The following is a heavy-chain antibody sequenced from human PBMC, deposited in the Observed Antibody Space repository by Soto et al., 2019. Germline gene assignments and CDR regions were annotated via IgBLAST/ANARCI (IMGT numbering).Heavy chain of an antibody. Sequence: GGSLRLSCAASGFTFSSYGMHWVRQAPGKGLEWVAVISYDGSNKYYADSVKGRFTISRDNSKNTLYLQMNSLRAEDTAVYYCARGAPVDYDSSGYYNAGFLPFDYWGQGTLVTVSS. CDR3: ARGAPVDYDSSGYYNAGFLPFDY. V-gene: IGHV3-30*03. D-gene: IGHD3-22*01. CDR1: GFTFSSYG. J-gene: IGHJ4*02. CDR2: ISYDGSNK.